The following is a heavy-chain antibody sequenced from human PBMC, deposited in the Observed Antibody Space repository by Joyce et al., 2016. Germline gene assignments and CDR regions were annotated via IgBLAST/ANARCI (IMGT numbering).Heavy chain of an antibody. D-gene: IGHD6-6*01. J-gene: IGHJ6*03. V-gene: IGHV3-23*01. CDR3: AKVAEGSAVYFYYMDV. CDR2: ISGSGGSI. Sequence: EVQLLESGGGLVQPAGSLRLSCAASGFTFSSYAMSWVRQAPGKGLELVSVISGSGGSIYDADSVKGRFTFSRDNSKNTRYLQMNSLRAEDTAVYYCAKVAEGSAVYFYYMDVWGKGTTVTVSS. CDR1: GFTFSSYA.